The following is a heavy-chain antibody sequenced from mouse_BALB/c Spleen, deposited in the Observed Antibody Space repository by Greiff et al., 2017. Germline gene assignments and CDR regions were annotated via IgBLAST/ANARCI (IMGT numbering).Heavy chain of an antibody. D-gene: IGHD2-14*01. V-gene: IGHV5-6-3*01. J-gene: IGHJ4*01. Sequence: EVQVVESGGGLVQPGGSLKLSCAASGFTFSSYGMSWVRQTPDKRLELVATINSNGGSTYYPDSVKGRFTISRDNAKNTLYLQISSLKSEDTAMYYCARDGVRRGAMDYWGQGTSVTVSS. CDR2: INSNGGST. CDR3: ARDGVRRGAMDY. CDR1: GFTFSSYG.